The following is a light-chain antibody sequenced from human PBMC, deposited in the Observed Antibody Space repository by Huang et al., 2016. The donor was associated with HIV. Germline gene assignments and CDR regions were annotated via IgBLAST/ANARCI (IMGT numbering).Light chain of an antibody. Sequence: DIQMTQSPSSLSAFVGDRVTFTCRASQGISNSLACYQQKPGKAPKLLLYAASRLENGVPSRFNGSGSGTDYTLTINTLQPEDFATYHCQQYYSTPTFGRGTKVAVK. CDR3: QQYYSTPT. CDR2: AAS. CDR1: QGISNS. V-gene: IGKV1-NL1*01. J-gene: IGKJ1*01.